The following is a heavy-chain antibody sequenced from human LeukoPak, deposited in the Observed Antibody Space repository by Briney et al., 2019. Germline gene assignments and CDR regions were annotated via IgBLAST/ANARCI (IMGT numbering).Heavy chain of an antibody. Sequence: SVKVSCTASGGTFSSYAISWVRQAPGQGLEWMGGIIPIFGTANYAQKFQARVTITADESTSTAYMELSSLRSEDTAVYYCARWFGEFSYYYYMDVWGKGTTVTISS. CDR2: IIPIFGTA. V-gene: IGHV1-69*13. CDR3: ARWFGEFSYYYYMDV. D-gene: IGHD3-10*01. J-gene: IGHJ6*03. CDR1: GGTFSSYA.